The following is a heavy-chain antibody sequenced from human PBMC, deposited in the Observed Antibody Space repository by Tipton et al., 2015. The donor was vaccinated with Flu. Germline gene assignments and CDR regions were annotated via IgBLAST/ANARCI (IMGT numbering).Heavy chain of an antibody. CDR3: ARETGSSGWYVDY. J-gene: IGHJ4*02. D-gene: IGHD6-19*01. CDR2: IYYSGST. V-gene: IGHV4-31*02. Sequence: LRLSCTVSGGSTSSGGYYWSWIRQHPGKGLEWIGYIYYSGSTYYNPSLKSRVTISVDTSKNQFSLKLSSVTAADTAVYYCARETGSSGWYVDYWGQGTLVPVSS. CDR1: GGSTSSGGYY.